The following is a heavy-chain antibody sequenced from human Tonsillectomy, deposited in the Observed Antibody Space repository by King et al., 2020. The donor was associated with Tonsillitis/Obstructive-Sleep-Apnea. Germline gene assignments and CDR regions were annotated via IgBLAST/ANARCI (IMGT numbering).Heavy chain of an antibody. CDR3: ARSECERITIFGVVPRPYYYYGMDV. CDR1: GGTFSSYA. Sequence: QLVQSGAEVKKPGSSVKVSCKASGGTFSSYAISWVRQAPGQGLEWRGGIIPILGIANYAQKFQGRVTITADKSTSTAYMGLSSLGTADTAMYYCARSECERITIFGVVPRPYYYYGMDVWGQGTTVTVSS. J-gene: IGHJ6*02. V-gene: IGHV1-69*10. D-gene: IGHD3-3*01. CDR2: IIPILGIA.